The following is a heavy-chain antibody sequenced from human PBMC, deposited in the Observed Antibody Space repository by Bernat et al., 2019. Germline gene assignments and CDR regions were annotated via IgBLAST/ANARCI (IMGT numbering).Heavy chain of an antibody. V-gene: IGHV3-23*04. CDR3: AKPPSYYYYGMDV. CDR2: ISGSGGST. CDR1: GFTFSSYS. J-gene: IGHJ6*02. Sequence: EVQLVESGGGLVKPGGSLRLSCAASGFTFSSYSMNWVRQAPGKGLEWVSAISGSGGSTYYADSVKGRFTISRDNSKNTLYLQMNSLRAEDTAVYYCAKPPSYYYYGMDVWGQGTTVTVSS.